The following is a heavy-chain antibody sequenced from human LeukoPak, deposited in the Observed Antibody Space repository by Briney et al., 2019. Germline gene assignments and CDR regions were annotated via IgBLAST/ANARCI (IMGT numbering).Heavy chain of an antibody. V-gene: IGHV1-8*01. CDR3: ARGFSSWYSKTFPY. CDR2: MNPNSGNT. D-gene: IGHD6-13*01. J-gene: IGHJ4*02. CDR1: GYTFTSYD. Sequence: GASVKVSCKASGYTFTSYDINWVRQATGQGLEWMGWMNPNSGNTGYAQKFQGRVTMTRNTSINTAYMELSSLTSEDTAVYYCARGFSSWYSKTFPYWGQGSLVTVSS.